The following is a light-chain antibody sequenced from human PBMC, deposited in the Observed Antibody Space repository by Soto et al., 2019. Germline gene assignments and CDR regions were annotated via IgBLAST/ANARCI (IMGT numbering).Light chain of an antibody. V-gene: IGLV2-14*03. J-gene: IGLJ1*01. CDR2: DVA. Sequence: QSVLTQPASVSESPGQSITISCTGTSSDVGGSNFVSWYQQHPGKPPKLIIYDVANRPSGVSNRFSGSKSGSTASLIISRLQTEDEADYYCVSYTSSTTYVFGTGTKATVL. CDR1: SSDVGGSNF. CDR3: VSYTSSTTYV.